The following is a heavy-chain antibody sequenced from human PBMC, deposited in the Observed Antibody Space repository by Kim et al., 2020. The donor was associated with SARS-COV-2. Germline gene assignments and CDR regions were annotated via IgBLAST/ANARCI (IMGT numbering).Heavy chain of an antibody. J-gene: IGHJ6*03. CDR1: GVSFSGYY. CDR3: ARKLCHERKKNYYYSMDL. CDR2: INHSGST. Sequence: SETLSLTCTVYGVSFSGYYWTWIRQPPGKGLEWIGEINHSGSTNYNPSLKSRVTISVDTSKNQFSLQLSSVTAADTAVYYCARKLCHERKKNYYYSMDL. V-gene: IGHV4-34*01.